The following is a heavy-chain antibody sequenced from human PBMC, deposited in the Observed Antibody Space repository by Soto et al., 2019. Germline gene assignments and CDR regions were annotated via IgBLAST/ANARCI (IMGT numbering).Heavy chain of an antibody. Sequence: QVQLVQSGAEVKKPGASVKVSCKASGYTFTEYYRHWVRQAPGQGLEWMGFINLSADSTSYAQKFRVRVTMTRDTYTSTVYMDLYNLRSEDSAVYYCVRNNKSGLDYWGQGTLVTVSS. CDR3: VRNNKSGLDY. D-gene: IGHD3-3*01. V-gene: IGHV1-46*01. CDR1: GYTFTEYY. CDR2: INLSADST. J-gene: IGHJ4*02.